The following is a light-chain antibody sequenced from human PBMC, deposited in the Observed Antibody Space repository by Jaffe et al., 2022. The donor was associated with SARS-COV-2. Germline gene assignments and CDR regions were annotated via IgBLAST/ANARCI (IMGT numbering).Light chain of an antibody. CDR2: WAS. CDR1: QSVLYSSNNKNY. CDR3: QQYYYTPPA. J-gene: IGKJ1*01. V-gene: IGKV4-1*01. Sequence: DIVMTQSPDSLAVSLGERATINCKSSQSVLYSSNNKNYLAWYQQKPRQPPKLLIYWASTRESGVPDRFSGSGSGTDFTLTISSLQAEDVALYYCQQYYYTPPAFGQGTKVEIK.